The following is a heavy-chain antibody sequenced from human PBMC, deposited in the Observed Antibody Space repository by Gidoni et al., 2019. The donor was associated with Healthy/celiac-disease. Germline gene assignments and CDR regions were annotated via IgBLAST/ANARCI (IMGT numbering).Heavy chain of an antibody. V-gene: IGHV3-49*05. Sequence: EVQLVESGGGLVKPGRSLRLSCTASGFTFGDYAMSWFRQAPGKGLEWVGFIRSKAYGGTTEYAASVKGRFTISRDDSKSIAYLQMNSLKTEDTAVYYCTRGSGGYYGSGSYLDYWGQGTLVTVSS. CDR1: GFTFGDYA. D-gene: IGHD3-10*01. J-gene: IGHJ4*02. CDR3: TRGSGGYYGSGSYLDY. CDR2: IRSKAYGGTT.